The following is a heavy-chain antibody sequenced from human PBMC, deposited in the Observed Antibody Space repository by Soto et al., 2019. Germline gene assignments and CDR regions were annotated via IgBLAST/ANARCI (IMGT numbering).Heavy chain of an antibody. CDR1: GGSISSSNW. V-gene: IGHV4-4*02. J-gene: IGHJ4*02. Sequence: QVQLQESGPGLVKPSGTLSLTCAVSGGSISSSNWWSWVRQPPGKGLEWIGEIYHSGSTNYNPSLKSRVTISVDKSKNQCSLKLSSVTAADTAGNYCARSIAARLDGPWLDYWGQGTLVTVSS. CDR2: IYHSGST. CDR3: ARSIAARLDGPWLDY. D-gene: IGHD6-6*01.